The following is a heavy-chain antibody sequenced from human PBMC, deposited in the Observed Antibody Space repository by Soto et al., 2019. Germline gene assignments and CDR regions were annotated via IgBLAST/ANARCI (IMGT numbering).Heavy chain of an antibody. CDR2: ITTDKGKT. CDR1: GYTFTSYG. CDR3: ATRSPAFDY. Sequence: QVQLVQSGPEVKKPGASVKVSCKTSGYTFTSYGISWVRQAPGQGLEWMGWITTDKGKTTYAQKFQGRVTMTTDTSTSTAYMEMRSLRSDDPAVYYCATRSPAFDYWGQGTLVTVSS. J-gene: IGHJ4*02. V-gene: IGHV1-18*01.